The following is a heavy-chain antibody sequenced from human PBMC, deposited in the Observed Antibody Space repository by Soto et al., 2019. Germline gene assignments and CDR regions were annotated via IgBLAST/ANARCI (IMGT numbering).Heavy chain of an antibody. CDR3: ARDSERRGAVLEFGWYDP. D-gene: IGHD3-16*01. V-gene: IGHV4-31*03. J-gene: IGHJ5*02. CDR2: IYYSGST. CDR1: VGSISSGGYY. Sequence: QVQLQESGPGLVKPSQTLSLTCTVSVGSISSGGYYWSWIRQHPGKGLEWIGYIYYSGSTYYNPSLKSRVTISVDTSKNQFSLKLSSVTAADTAVYYCARDSERRGAVLEFGWYDPWGQGTLVTVSS.